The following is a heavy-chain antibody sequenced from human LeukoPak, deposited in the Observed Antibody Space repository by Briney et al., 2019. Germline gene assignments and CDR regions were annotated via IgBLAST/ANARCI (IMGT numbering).Heavy chain of an antibody. CDR1: GYTFTSYG. CDR2: ISAYNGNT. CDR3: ARIGGGGIVVVHRAFDI. V-gene: IGHV1-18*01. Sequence: GASVKVSCKASGYTFTSYGISWVRQAPGQGLEWMGWISAYNGNTNYAQKLQGRVTMTTDTSTSTAYMELRSLRSDDTAVYYCARIGGGGIVVVHRAFDIWGQGTMVTVSS. J-gene: IGHJ3*02. D-gene: IGHD3-22*01.